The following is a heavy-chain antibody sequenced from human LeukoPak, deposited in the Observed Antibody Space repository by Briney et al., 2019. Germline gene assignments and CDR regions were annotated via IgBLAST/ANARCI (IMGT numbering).Heavy chain of an antibody. D-gene: IGHD6-6*01. CDR3: ARQTLAARRPNWFDP. Sequence: GGSLRLSCAASGFTFSSYAMSWVRQAPGKGLEWVANIKQDGSEKYYVDSVKGRFTISRDNAKNSLYLQMNSLRAEDTAVYYCARQTLAARRPNWFDPWGQGTLVTVSS. J-gene: IGHJ5*02. CDR2: IKQDGSEK. V-gene: IGHV3-7*01. CDR1: GFTFSSYA.